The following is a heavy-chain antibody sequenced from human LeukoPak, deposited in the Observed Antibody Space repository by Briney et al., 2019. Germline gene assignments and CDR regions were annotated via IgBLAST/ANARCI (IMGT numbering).Heavy chain of an antibody. Sequence: GGSLRLSCAAPGFTVSSNYMSWVRQAPGKGLEWVSVIYSGGSTYYADSVKGRFTISRDNSKSTLYLQMNSLRAEDTAVYYCASLWFGELSYFDYWGQGTLVTVSS. CDR2: IYSGGST. CDR3: ASLWFGELSYFDY. CDR1: GFTVSSNY. D-gene: IGHD3-10*01. J-gene: IGHJ4*02. V-gene: IGHV3-53*01.